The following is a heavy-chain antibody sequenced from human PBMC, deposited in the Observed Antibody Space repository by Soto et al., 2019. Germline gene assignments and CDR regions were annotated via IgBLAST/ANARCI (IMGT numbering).Heavy chain of an antibody. Sequence: GGSLRLSCAASGFTFSSYSMNWVRQAPGKGLEWVSYISSSSSTIYYADSVKGRFTISRDNAKNSLYLQMNSLRAEDTAVYYCARDHRVFGVVIGYFDYWGQGTLVTVSS. CDR3: ARDHRVFGVVIGYFDY. V-gene: IGHV3-48*01. J-gene: IGHJ4*02. CDR2: ISSSSSTI. CDR1: GFTFSSYS. D-gene: IGHD3-3*01.